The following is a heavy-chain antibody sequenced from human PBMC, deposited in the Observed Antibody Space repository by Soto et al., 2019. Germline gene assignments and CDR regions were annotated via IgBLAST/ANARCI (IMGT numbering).Heavy chain of an antibody. D-gene: IGHD2-15*01. CDR2: ISYEGRNK. Sequence: LRLSCAVSGLTFSLYGMHWVRQAPGKGLEWVAFISYEGRNKYYADSVKGRFTISRDNSKNTLSLQLDSLRPEDTAVYYCAKGRDSTLLRWQYFDNWGQGTQVTVSS. CDR3: AKGRDSTLLRWQYFDN. CDR1: GLTFSLYG. J-gene: IGHJ4*02. V-gene: IGHV3-30*18.